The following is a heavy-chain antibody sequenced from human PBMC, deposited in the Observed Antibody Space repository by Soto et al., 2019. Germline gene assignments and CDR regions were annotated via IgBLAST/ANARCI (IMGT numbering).Heavy chain of an antibody. J-gene: IGHJ5*02. CDR3: ARGTRYNWNVWFDP. V-gene: IGHV2-70*01. CDR1: GFSLSTSGMC. CDR2: IDWDDDK. Sequence: SGPTLVNPTQTLTLTCTFSGFSLSTSGMCVSWIRQPPGKALEWLALIDWDDDKYYSTSLKTRLTISKDTSKNQVVLTMTNMDPVDTATYYCARGTRYNWNVWFDPWGQGTLVTVSS. D-gene: IGHD1-20*01.